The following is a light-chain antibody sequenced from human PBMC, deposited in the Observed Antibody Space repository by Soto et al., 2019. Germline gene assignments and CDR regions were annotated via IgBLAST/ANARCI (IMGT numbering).Light chain of an antibody. Sequence: DIQMTQSPYTLSASVGDRVTITCRASQSIGNWLAWYQQKPGKAPKLLIYAASSLQSGVPSRFSGSGSGTDFTLTISSLQPEDFATYNCQQSYSTPEITFGQETRLEIK. CDR3: QQSYSTPEIT. CDR1: QSIGNW. V-gene: IGKV1-39*01. CDR2: AAS. J-gene: IGKJ5*01.